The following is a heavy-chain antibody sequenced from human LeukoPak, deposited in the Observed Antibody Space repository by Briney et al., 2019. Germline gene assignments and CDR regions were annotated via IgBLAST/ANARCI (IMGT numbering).Heavy chain of an antibody. Sequence: KPSETLSLTCTVSGGSISSSSYYWGWIRQPPGKGLEWIGSIYYSGSTYYNPSLKSRVTISVDTSKNQFSLKLSSVTAADTAVYYCARKRYSGYDYWYYFDYWGQGTLVTVSS. CDR1: GGSISSSSYY. J-gene: IGHJ4*02. CDR2: IYYSGST. D-gene: IGHD5-12*01. CDR3: ARKRYSGYDYWYYFDY. V-gene: IGHV4-39*07.